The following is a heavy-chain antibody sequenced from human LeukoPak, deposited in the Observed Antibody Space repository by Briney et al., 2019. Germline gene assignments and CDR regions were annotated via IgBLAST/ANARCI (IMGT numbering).Heavy chain of an antibody. D-gene: IGHD6-13*01. J-gene: IGHJ4*02. V-gene: IGHV4-39*07. Sequence: SETLSLTCTISSGSISRYYWGWIRQPPGEGLEWIGSVFYSGNTYYNPSLESRLTISADTSKNQFSLNLNSVTAADTAVYFCARGDSSTWFPSGLHIDHWGQGILVSVSS. CDR3: ARGDSSTWFPSGLHIDH. CDR1: SGSISRYY. CDR2: VFYSGNT.